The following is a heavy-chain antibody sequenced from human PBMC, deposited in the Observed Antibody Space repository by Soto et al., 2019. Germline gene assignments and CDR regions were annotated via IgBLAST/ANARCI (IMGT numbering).Heavy chain of an antibody. J-gene: IGHJ4*02. CDR2: IYYSGST. D-gene: IGHD1-26*01. Sequence: TLSLTCTVSGGSISSSSYYWGWIRQPPGKGLEWIGSIYYSGSTSYNPSLQSRVTISVDTSKNQFSLKLSSVTAAATAVYYCAATTGGRLGSSFDYWGQGTLVTVSS. CDR3: AATTGGRLGSSFDY. V-gene: IGHV4-39*01. CDR1: GGSISSSSYY.